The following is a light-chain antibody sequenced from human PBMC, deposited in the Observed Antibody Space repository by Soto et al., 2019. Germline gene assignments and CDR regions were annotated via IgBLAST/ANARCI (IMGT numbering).Light chain of an antibody. CDR2: DGT. Sequence: QSALAQPRSVSRSPGQLLTISCTGTSIDVDDYRYVSWYQQYPGKAPKLVIYDGTKRPSGVPDRFSGSNSGNTASLTISGLQAEYEADYYCCSYVTTPEIFGTGTTVT. J-gene: IGLJ1*01. CDR1: SIDVDDYRY. V-gene: IGLV2-11*01. CDR3: CSYVTTPEI.